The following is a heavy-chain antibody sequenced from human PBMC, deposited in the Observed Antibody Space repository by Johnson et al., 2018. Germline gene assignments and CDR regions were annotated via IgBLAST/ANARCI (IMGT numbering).Heavy chain of an antibody. V-gene: IGHV3-48*01. CDR2: ISSSSSTI. D-gene: IGHD6-19*01. Sequence: VQLVESGGGLVQPGGSLRLSCAASGFTFSSYSMNWVRQAPGKGLEWVSYISSSSSTIYYADSVKGRFTISGDNAKNSLYLQMNSRRVEDTAVYYCARVGGKRWRTYYYYYYMDVWGKGTTVTVSS. CDR3: ARVGGKRWRTYYYYYYMDV. J-gene: IGHJ6*03. CDR1: GFTFSSYS.